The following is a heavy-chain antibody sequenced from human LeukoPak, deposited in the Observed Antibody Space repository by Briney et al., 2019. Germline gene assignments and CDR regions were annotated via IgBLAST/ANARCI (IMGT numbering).Heavy chain of an antibody. D-gene: IGHD3-22*01. V-gene: IGHV1-2*02. CDR1: GYTFTGYY. J-gene: IGHJ4*02. CDR3: ARDMEMFAYYYDSSGYPFDY. Sequence: ASVKVSCKASGYTFTGYYMHWVRQAPGQGLEWMGWINPNSGGTNYAQKFQGRVTMTRDTSISTAYMELRSLRSDDTAVYYCARDMEMFAYYYDSSGYPFDYWGQGTLVTVSS. CDR2: INPNSGGT.